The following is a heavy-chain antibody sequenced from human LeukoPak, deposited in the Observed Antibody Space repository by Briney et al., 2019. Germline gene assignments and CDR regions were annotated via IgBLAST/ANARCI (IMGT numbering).Heavy chain of an antibody. J-gene: IGHJ4*02. CDR1: GGSTTTYY. Sequence: QASETLSLTCTVSGGSTTTYYWSWIRQPPGKGLEWIGYIYYSGSTNYNPSLKSRVTISVDTSKNQFSLQLSSVTAADTAVYYCARFGSLREPIHDYWGQGTLVTVSS. CDR3: ARFGSLREPIHDY. V-gene: IGHV4-59*01. D-gene: IGHD3-16*01. CDR2: IYYSGST.